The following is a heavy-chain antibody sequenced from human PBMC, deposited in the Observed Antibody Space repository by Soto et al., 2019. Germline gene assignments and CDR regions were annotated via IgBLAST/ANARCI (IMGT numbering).Heavy chain of an antibody. Sequence: DVQLLESGGGLVQPGGSLRLSCAASGFTSSTYALNWVRQAPGKGLEWVSTISESGGHTYYADSVKGRFTISRDKSKKTLSLPMNSLRVDDTAVYYCVKSDGCGGGACYTGTYHYFDVWGRGTLVTVSS. CDR1: GFTSSTYA. V-gene: IGHV3-23*01. D-gene: IGHD2-21*02. CDR3: VKSDGCGGGACYTGTYHYFDV. J-gene: IGHJ2*01. CDR2: ISESGGHT.